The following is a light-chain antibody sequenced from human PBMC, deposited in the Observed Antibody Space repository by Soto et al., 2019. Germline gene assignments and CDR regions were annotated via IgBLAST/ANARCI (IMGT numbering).Light chain of an antibody. V-gene: IGLV2-14*03. CDR2: DVS. Sequence: QAVLTQPASVSGSPGQSITISCTGTSSDVVGYNYVSWYQHHPGKAPKLMIYDVSNRPSGVSNRFSGSKSGNTASLTISGLQAEDEADYYCSSYTSSSTRVFGTGTKVTVL. J-gene: IGLJ1*01. CDR3: SSYTSSSTRV. CDR1: SSDVVGYNY.